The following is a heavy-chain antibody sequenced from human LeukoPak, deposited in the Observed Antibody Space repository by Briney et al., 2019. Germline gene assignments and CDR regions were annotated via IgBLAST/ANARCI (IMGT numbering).Heavy chain of an antibody. CDR2: IGGGGTSE. CDR1: GFTFSAYA. D-gene: IGHD4-17*01. Sequence: PGGSLRLSCTASGFTFSAYAMMWVRQAPGKGPEWVSAIGGGGTSEFYAASVKGRFRISRDNSKDTLFLQMNSLRAEDTAVYYCARDPNGDYIGAFDMWGPGTMVTVSS. V-gene: IGHV3-23*01. CDR3: ARDPNGDYIGAFDM. J-gene: IGHJ3*02.